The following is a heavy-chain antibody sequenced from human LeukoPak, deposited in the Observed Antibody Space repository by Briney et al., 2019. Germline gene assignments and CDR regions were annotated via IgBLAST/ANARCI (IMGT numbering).Heavy chain of an antibody. CDR3: TRRMEYYFDY. CDR2: IRSKAYGGTT. J-gene: IGHJ4*02. Sequence: GGSLRLSCTASGFTFGDYAMSWVRQAPGKGLEWVGFIRSKAYGGTTEYAASVKGRFTISKDDSKSIAYLQMSSLKTEDTAVYYCTRRMEYYFDYWGQGTLVTVSS. D-gene: IGHD1-1*01. V-gene: IGHV3-49*04. CDR1: GFTFGDYA.